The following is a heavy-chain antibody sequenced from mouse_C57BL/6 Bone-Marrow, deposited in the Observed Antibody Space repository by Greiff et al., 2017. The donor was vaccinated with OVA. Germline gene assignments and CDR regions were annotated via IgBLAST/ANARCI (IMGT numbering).Heavy chain of an antibody. Sequence: EVKLQESGGGLVQPGDSLSPSCAASGFTFTNYYMSWVRQPPGKALEWLAFIRNKPNGSTTEYSASVKGRFTISRDNSQSILYLQMNALRAEDSATYYCARYKGRVAVDYFDYWGQGTALTVSS. CDR2: IRNKPNGSTT. J-gene: IGHJ2*01. V-gene: IGHV7-3*01. D-gene: IGHD1-1*01. CDR1: GFTFTNYY. CDR3: ARYKGRVAVDYFDY.